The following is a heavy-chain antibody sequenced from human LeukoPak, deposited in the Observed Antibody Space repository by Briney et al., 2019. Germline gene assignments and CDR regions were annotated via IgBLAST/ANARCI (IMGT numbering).Heavy chain of an antibody. Sequence: GGSLRLSCAASGFTIDDYAMHWVRQAPGKGLEWVSLISWDGGSIYYADSVKGRFTISRDNSKNSLYLQMNSLRAEDTALYYCAKEYYYGSGTLGYWGQGTLVTVSS. CDR2: ISWDGGSI. V-gene: IGHV3-43D*04. D-gene: IGHD3-10*01. CDR1: GFTIDDYA. J-gene: IGHJ4*02. CDR3: AKEYYYGSGTLGY.